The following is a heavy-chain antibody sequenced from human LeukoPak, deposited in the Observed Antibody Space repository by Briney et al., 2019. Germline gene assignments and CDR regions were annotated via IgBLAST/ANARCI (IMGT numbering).Heavy chain of an antibody. V-gene: IGHV4-39*01. CDR3: ATTDSGSYYFDY. J-gene: IGHJ4*02. CDR1: GGSISSSSYY. D-gene: IGHD1-26*01. Sequence: SETLSLTCTVSGGSISSSSYYWGWIRQPPGKGLESIGTIYYSGSTYYNPSLKSRVTISVDTSRNQFSLKLSSVTAADTAVYYCATTDSGSYYFDYWGQGTLVTVSS. CDR2: IYYSGST.